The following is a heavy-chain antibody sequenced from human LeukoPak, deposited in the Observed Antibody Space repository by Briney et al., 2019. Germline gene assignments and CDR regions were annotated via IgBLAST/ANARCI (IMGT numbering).Heavy chain of an antibody. Sequence: GESLKISCQGSGYSFTNYWIGWVRQMPGKGLEWMGIIYPGDSDTRYSPSFQGQVTISADKSISIAYLQWSSLKASDTAMYYCLREPDTSAYSFDYWGQGTLVIVSS. D-gene: IGHD3-22*01. V-gene: IGHV5-51*01. J-gene: IGHJ4*02. CDR1: GYSFTNYW. CDR3: LREPDTSAYSFDY. CDR2: IYPGDSDT.